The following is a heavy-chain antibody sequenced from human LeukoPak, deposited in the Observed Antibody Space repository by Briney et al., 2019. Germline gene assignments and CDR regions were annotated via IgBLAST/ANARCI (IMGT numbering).Heavy chain of an antibody. CDR3: ARAIRGPRDGYNYFDY. CDR1: GYTFTSYY. CDR2: INPNSGGT. D-gene: IGHD5-24*01. J-gene: IGHJ4*02. V-gene: IGHV1-2*02. Sequence: ASVKVSCKASGYTFTSYYIQWVRQAPGQGLEWMGWINPNSGGTNYAQKFQGRVTMTRDTSISTAYMELSRLRSDDTAVYYCARAIRGPRDGYNYFDYWGQGTLVTVSS.